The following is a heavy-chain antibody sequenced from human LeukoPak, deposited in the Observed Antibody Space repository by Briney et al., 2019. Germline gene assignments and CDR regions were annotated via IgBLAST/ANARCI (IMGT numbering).Heavy chain of an antibody. D-gene: IGHD6-13*01. Sequence: GESLKISCKGSGYSFTSYWIGWVRQMPGKGLEWMGIIYPGDSDTRYSPSFQGQVTISADKSISTAYLQWSSLKASDTAMYYCARLKIAAAGTLRSVNWFDPWGQGPLVTVSS. CDR3: ARLKIAAAGTLRSVNWFDP. CDR1: GYSFTSYW. J-gene: IGHJ5*02. CDR2: IYPGDSDT. V-gene: IGHV5-51*01.